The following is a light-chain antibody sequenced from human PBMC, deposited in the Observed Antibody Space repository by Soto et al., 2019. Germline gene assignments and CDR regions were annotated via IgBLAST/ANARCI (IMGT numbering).Light chain of an antibody. CDR1: QSVSISY. CDR2: GAS. J-gene: IGKJ1*01. V-gene: IGKV3-20*01. CDR3: QQYGGSPPT. Sequence: EIVLTQSPGTLSLSPGERATLSCRASQSVSISYLAWYQQKPGQAPRLLISGASSRATGIPDRFSGSGSGTDFTLTITRLEPDDFALYFCQQYGGSPPTFGQGTKVDI.